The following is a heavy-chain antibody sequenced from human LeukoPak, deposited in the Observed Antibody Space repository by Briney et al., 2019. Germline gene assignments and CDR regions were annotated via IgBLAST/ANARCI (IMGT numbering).Heavy chain of an antibody. CDR1: GFTFSSYA. J-gene: IGHJ3*02. CDR3: AKGKWQHDAFDI. D-gene: IGHD1-26*01. CDR2: ISGSGGST. V-gene: IGHV3-23*01. Sequence: GGSLRLSCAASGFTFSSYAVHWVRQAPGKGLEWVSAISGSGGSTYYADSVKGRFTISRDNSKNTLYLQMNSLRAEDTAVYYCAKGKWQHDAFDIWGQGTMVTVSS.